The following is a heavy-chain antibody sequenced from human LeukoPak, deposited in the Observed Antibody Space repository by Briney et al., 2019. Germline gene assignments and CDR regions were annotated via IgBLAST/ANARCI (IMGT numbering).Heavy chain of an antibody. D-gene: IGHD2-2*01. V-gene: IGHV3-21*01. CDR2: ISINSSGI. CDR1: GVTFSSYS. CDR3: ATDLWGDCSSTSCYRYYYYYGMDV. Sequence: GGSLSLSCAASGVTFSSYSMNWVRKAPGKGLEWVSSISINSSGIYYANSVHGRFTISRDNAKNSLYLQINSLRAKDTAVYYCATDLWGDCSSTSCYRYYYYYGMDVWGKGTTVTVSS. J-gene: IGHJ6*04.